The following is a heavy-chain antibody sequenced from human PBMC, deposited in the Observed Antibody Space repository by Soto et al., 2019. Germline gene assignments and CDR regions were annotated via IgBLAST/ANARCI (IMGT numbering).Heavy chain of an antibody. D-gene: IGHD5-12*01. Sequence: GASLKISCKGSGYSFTSFWIGWVRQMPGKALAWMGIIYPDDSDTRYSPTFQGQVTISADKSISTAYLQWSSLKASDTAMYYCASGYSSLGDDAFDIWGQGTMVTVSS. CDR2: IYPDDSDT. CDR3: ASGYSSLGDDAFDI. V-gene: IGHV5-51*01. J-gene: IGHJ3*02. CDR1: GYSFTSFW.